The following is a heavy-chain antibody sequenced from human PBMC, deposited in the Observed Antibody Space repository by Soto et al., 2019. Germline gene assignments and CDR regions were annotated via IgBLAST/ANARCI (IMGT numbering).Heavy chain of an antibody. CDR3: ARGAGLIIYGDYEGNWFDP. V-gene: IGHV1-18*01. D-gene: IGHD4-17*01. CDR2: ISAYNGNT. CDR1: GYTFTSYG. Sequence: ASVKVSCKASGYTFTSYGISWVRQAPGQGLEWMGWISAYNGNTNYAQKLQGRVTMTTDTSTSTAYMELRSLRSDDTAVYYCARGAGLIIYGDYEGNWFDPWGQGTLVTVSS. J-gene: IGHJ5*02.